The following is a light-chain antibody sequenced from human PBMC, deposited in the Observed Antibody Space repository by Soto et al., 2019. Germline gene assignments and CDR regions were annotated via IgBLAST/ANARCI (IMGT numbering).Light chain of an antibody. Sequence: DIQMTQSPSTLSASVGDRVTITCRASQSISSWLAWYQQKPGKAPKLLIYKASSLESGVPSRFSGCGSGTEFTLTISSLQPDDVATYYCQQYNSYPWTFGQGTKVDIK. CDR1: QSISSW. V-gene: IGKV1-5*03. J-gene: IGKJ1*01. CDR3: QQYNSYPWT. CDR2: KAS.